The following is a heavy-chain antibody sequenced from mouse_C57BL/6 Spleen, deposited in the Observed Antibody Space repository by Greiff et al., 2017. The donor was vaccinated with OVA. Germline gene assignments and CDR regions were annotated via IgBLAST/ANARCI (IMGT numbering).Heavy chain of an antibody. J-gene: IGHJ4*01. Sequence: EADGGLVQPKGSLKLSCAASGFSFNTYAMNWVRQAPGKGLEWVARIRSKSNNYATYYADSVKDRFTISRDDSESMLYLQMNNLKTEDTAMYYCVRRDARDYWGQGTSVTVSS. CDR1: GFSFNTYA. CDR2: IRSKSNNYAT. V-gene: IGHV10-1*01. CDR3: VRRDARDY.